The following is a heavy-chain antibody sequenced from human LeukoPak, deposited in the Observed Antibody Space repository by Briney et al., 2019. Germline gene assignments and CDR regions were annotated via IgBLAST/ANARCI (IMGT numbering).Heavy chain of an antibody. CDR2: IKSKTDGGTT. CDR3: TTGRGIQLWTRNPFDP. D-gene: IGHD5-18*01. J-gene: IGHJ5*02. CDR1: GFTFSNAW. Sequence: GGSLRLSCAASGFTFSNAWMSWVRQAPGKGLEWVGRIKSKTDGGTTDYAAPVKGRLTISRDDSKNTLYLQMNSLKTEDTAVYYCTTGRGIQLWTRNPFDPWGQGTLVTVSS. V-gene: IGHV3-15*01.